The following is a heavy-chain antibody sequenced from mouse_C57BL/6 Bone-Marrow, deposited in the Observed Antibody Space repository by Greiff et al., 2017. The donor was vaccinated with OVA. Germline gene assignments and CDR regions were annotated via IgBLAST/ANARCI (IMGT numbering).Heavy chain of an antibody. Sequence: QVQPQQPGAELVKPGASVKLSCKASGYTFTSYWMHWVKQRPGQGLEWIGMILPNSGSTNYNEKFKSKATLTVDKSSSTAYMQLSSLTSEDSAVYYCARSRWLLRRTWFAYWGQGTLVTVSA. J-gene: IGHJ3*01. CDR3: ARSRWLLRRTWFAY. D-gene: IGHD2-3*01. CDR1: GYTFTSYW. V-gene: IGHV1-64*01. CDR2: ILPNSGST.